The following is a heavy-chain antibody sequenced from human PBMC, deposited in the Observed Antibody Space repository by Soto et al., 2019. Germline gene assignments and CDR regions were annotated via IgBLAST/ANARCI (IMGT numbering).Heavy chain of an antibody. Sequence: GESLKISCKGSGYTFTRYWIGWVRQMPGKGLECLGIIYPGDSHTRYSPSFQGQVTISADKSINTAYLQWSSLKASDTAIYYCARTKDYGGNSRSPFDYWGQGTLVTVSS. CDR1: GYTFTRYW. CDR3: ARTKDYGGNSRSPFDY. D-gene: IGHD4-17*01. CDR2: IYPGDSHT. V-gene: IGHV5-51*01. J-gene: IGHJ4*02.